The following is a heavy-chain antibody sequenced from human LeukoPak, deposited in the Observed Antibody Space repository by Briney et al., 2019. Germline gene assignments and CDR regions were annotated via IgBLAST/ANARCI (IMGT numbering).Heavy chain of an antibody. V-gene: IGHV1-18*01. J-gene: IGHJ4*02. D-gene: IGHD5-18*01. CDR1: GYTFTSYG. CDR3: ATDMDTDAGDY. CDR2: ISAYNGNT. Sequence: ASVKVSCKASGYTFTSYGISWVRQAPGQGLEWMGWISAYNGNTSYAQKFQGRVTMTEDTSTDTAYMELSSLRSEDTAVYYCATDMDTDAGDYWGQGTLVTVSS.